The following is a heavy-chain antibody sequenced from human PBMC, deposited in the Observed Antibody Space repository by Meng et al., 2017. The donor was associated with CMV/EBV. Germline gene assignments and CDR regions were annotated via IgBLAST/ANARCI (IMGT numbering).Heavy chain of an antibody. D-gene: IGHD2-2*01. CDR2: ISSSGSTI. Sequence: GESLKISCAASGFTFSDYYMSWIRQAPGKGLEWVSYISSSGSTIYYADSAKGRFTISRDNAKNSLYLQMNSLRAEDTAVYYCARDQDIVVVPGEWFDPWGEGTLVTVSS. CDR1: GFTFSDYY. V-gene: IGHV3-11*01. CDR3: ARDQDIVVVPGEWFDP. J-gene: IGHJ5*02.